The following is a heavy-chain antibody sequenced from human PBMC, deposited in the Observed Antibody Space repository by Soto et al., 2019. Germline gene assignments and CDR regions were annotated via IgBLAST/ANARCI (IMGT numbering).Heavy chain of an antibody. CDR3: AADSPGDYYGMDV. D-gene: IGHD3-10*01. V-gene: IGHV4-34*01. J-gene: IGHJ6*02. CDR1: GGSFSGYY. Sequence: SETLSLTCAVYGGSFSGYYWSWIRQPPGKGLEWIGEINHSGSTNYNPSLKSRVTISVDTSKNQFSLKLSSVTAADTAVYFCAADSPGDYYGMDVWGQGTTVTVSS. CDR2: INHSGST.